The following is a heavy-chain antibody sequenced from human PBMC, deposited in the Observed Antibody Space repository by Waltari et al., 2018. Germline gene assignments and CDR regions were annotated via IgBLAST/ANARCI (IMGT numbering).Heavy chain of an antibody. Sequence: EVQLVESGGGLIQPGGSLRLSCAASGFTVSSNYMSWVGQAPGRGPGLVSFICGGGSTYYADSVKGRFTISRDNSNNTLYLQMNSLRAEDTAVYYCARGDGVRGVIFDYWGQGTLVTVSS. CDR3: ARGDGVRGVIFDY. CDR2: ICGGGST. CDR1: GFTVSSNY. J-gene: IGHJ4*02. D-gene: IGHD3-10*01. V-gene: IGHV3-53*01.